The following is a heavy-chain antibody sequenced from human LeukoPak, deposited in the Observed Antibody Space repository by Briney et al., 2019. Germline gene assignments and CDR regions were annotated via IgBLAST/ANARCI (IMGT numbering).Heavy chain of an antibody. D-gene: IGHD6-19*01. CDR2: IKQDGSQQ. V-gene: IGHV3-7*01. CDR3: ARFRTSAWYVGDL. CDR1: GFTFGGFW. Sequence: PGGSLRLSCAASGFTFGGFWMSWVRQAPGKGLEWVANIKQDGSQQFYVDSVRGRFTISRDNAKNSLFLQINTLRAEDSAIYYCARFRTSAWYVGDLWGRGTLVTVSS. J-gene: IGHJ5*02.